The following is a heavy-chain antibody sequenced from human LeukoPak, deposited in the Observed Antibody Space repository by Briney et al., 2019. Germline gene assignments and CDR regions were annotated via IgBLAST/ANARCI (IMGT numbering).Heavy chain of an antibody. J-gene: IGHJ4*02. CDR2: ISAYNGNT. V-gene: IGHV1-18*01. Sequence: ASVKVSCKASGYTFTSYGISWVRQAPGQGLEWMGWISAYNGNTNYAQKLQGRVTMTTDTSTSTAYMELRSLRSEHTAVYYCARDSGGYSSGWYIFDFDYWGQGTLVTVSS. CDR3: ARDSGGYSSGWYIFDFDY. CDR1: GYTFTSYG. D-gene: IGHD6-19*01.